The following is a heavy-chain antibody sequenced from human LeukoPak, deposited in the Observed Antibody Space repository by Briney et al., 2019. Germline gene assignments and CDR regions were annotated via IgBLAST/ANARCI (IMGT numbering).Heavy chain of an antibody. CDR2: ISSSSSTI. CDR1: GFTFSNYS. V-gene: IGHV3-48*02. D-gene: IGHD3-3*01. J-gene: IGHJ5*02. Sequence: PGGSLRLSCAASGFTFSNYSMNWVRQAPGKGLEWVSYISSSSSTIYYADSVKGRFTISRDNAKNSLYLQMNSLRDEDTAVYYCAREVTIFGVVTRSDPWGQGTLVTVSS. CDR3: AREVTIFGVVTRSDP.